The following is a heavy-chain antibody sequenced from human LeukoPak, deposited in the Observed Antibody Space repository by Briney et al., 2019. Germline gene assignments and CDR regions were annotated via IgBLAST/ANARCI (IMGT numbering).Heavy chain of an antibody. CDR3: ARERPGSASAFEY. D-gene: IGHD6-25*01. CDR2: INWNSGNI. CDR1: GFTFDDYA. J-gene: IGHJ4*02. Sequence: GGSLRLSCAASGFTFDDYAMHWVRQAPGKGLEWVSGINWNSGNIGYADSVKGRFTISRDNAKNSLYLQMNSLRAEDTAMFYCARERPGSASAFEYWGQGTLVTVSS. V-gene: IGHV3-9*01.